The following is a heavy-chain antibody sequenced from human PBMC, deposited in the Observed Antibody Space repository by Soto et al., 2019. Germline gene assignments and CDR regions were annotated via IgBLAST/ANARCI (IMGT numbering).Heavy chain of an antibody. CDR1: GFTFSSYA. D-gene: IGHD3-3*01. J-gene: IGHJ4*02. CDR3: AKDNPPHYDFWSGYPYYFDY. Sequence: PGGSLRLSCAASGFTFSSYAMSWVRQAPGKGLEWVSAISGSGGSTYYADSVKGRFTISRDNSKNTLYLQMNSLRAEDTAVYYCAKDNPPHYDFWSGYPYYFDYWGQGTLVTVSS. V-gene: IGHV3-23*01. CDR2: ISGSGGST.